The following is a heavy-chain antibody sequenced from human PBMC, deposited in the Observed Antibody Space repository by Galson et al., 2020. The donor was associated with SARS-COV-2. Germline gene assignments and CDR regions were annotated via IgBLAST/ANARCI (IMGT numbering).Heavy chain of an antibody. D-gene: IGHD3-3*01. V-gene: IGHV3-48*02. CDR1: GFTFSSYS. CDR2: ISSSSSTI. J-gene: IGHJ6*02. CDR3: ARDLSSITICGVGRYGMDV. Sequence: GGSLRLSCAASGFTFSSYSMNWVRQAPGKGLEWVSYISSSSSTIYYADSVKGRFTISRDNAKNSLYLQMNSLRDEDTAVYYCARDLSSITICGVGRYGMDVWGQGTTVTVSS.